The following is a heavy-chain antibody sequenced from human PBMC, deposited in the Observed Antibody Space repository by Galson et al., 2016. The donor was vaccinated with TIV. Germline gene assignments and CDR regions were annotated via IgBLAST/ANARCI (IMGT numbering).Heavy chain of an antibody. CDR3: ASELFDF. Sequence: SLRLSCAASGFVFSDYAIHWVRQAPGKGLEWVAVISDDGTKRYHTDTVRGRFSISRDNSDETVHLQMNSLRVEESAMYYCASELFDFWGQGTLVTVSS. J-gene: IGHJ4*02. CDR2: ISDDGTKR. CDR1: GFVFSDYA. V-gene: IGHV3-30*04.